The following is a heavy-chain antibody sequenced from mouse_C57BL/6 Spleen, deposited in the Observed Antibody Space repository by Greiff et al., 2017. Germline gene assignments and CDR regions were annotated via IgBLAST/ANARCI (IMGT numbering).Heavy chain of an antibody. CDR3: ARRDYYGSLYYAMDY. V-gene: IGHV1-42*01. CDR2: INPSTGGT. J-gene: IGHJ4*01. CDR1: GYSFTGYY. Sequence: VQLQQSGPELVKPGASVKISCKASGYSFTGYYMNWVKQSPEKSLEWIGEINPSTGGTTYNQKFKAKATLTVDKSSSTAYMQLKSLTSEDSAVYYCARRDYYGSLYYAMDYWGQGTSVTVSS. D-gene: IGHD1-1*01.